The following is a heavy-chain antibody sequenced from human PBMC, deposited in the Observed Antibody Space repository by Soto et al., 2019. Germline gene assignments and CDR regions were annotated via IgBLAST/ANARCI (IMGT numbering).Heavy chain of an antibody. CDR1: GGTFSNYV. V-gene: IGHV1-69*01. CDR2: IIPIFGTS. CDR3: VRGETYLGV. Sequence: QVQLVQSGAEVKKPGSSLKVSCKTSGGTFSNYVITWVRQAPGQGLEWMGGIIPIFGTSKSAQKFQGRVTITADESTSTAYMELSSLRSEDTAVYFCVRGETYLGVWGQGTTVTVSS. J-gene: IGHJ6*02. D-gene: IGHD3-16*01.